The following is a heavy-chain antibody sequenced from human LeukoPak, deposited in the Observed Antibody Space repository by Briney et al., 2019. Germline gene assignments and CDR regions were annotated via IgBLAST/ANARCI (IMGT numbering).Heavy chain of an antibody. CDR3: ARNYDDSLDF. CDR1: GGSISSGDYY. V-gene: IGHV4-31*03. Sequence: SETLSLTCTVSGGSISSGDYYWSWIRQHPGKGLEYIGYIYRSGNTYYNPSLKSRLTISVDTSKNQFSLQLISVTAADTAVYYCARNYDDSLDFWGQGTLVTVSS. J-gene: IGHJ4*02. D-gene: IGHD1-7*01. CDR2: IYRSGNT.